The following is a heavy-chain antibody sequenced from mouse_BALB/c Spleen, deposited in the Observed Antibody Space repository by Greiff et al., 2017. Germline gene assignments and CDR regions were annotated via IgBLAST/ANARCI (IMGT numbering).Heavy chain of an antibody. CDR1: GFTFSDYY. J-gene: IGHJ3*01. D-gene: IGHD2-1*01. V-gene: IGHV5-4*02. CDR2: ISDGGSYT. Sequence: EVKLMESGGGLVKPGGSLKLSCAASGFTFSDYYMYWVRQTPEKRLEWVATISDGGSYTYYPDSVKGRFTISRDNAKNNLYLQMSSLKSEDTAMYYCAREGDYGNTWFAYWGQGTLVTVSA. CDR3: AREGDYGNTWFAY.